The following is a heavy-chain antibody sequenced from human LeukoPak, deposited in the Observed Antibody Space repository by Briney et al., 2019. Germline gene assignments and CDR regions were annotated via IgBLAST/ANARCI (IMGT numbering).Heavy chain of an antibody. D-gene: IGHD3-10*01. J-gene: IGHJ4*02. CDR1: GYTFTGYY. CDR3: ASGSGTYSPDY. CDR2: INPNSGGT. V-gene: IGHV1-2*06. Sequence: GASVKVSCKASGYTFTGYYMHWVRQAPGQGLEWMGRINPNSGGTIYAQEFQGRVIMTRDTSITTGYMELSRLRSDDTAVYYCASGSGTYSPDYWGQGTLVTVSS.